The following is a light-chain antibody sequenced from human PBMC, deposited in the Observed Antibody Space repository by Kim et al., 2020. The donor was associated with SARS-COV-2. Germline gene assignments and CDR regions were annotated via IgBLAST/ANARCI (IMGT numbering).Light chain of an antibody. J-gene: IGKJ4*01. CDR1: QGISTY. CDR2: AAS. CDR3: QQLNSYPRLT. Sequence: SVGDRVTITCRASQGISTYLAWYQQKPGKAPKLLIYAASTLQSGVPSRFSGSGSGTEFTLTISSLQPEDFATYYCQQLNSYPRLTFGGGTKVDIK. V-gene: IGKV1-9*01.